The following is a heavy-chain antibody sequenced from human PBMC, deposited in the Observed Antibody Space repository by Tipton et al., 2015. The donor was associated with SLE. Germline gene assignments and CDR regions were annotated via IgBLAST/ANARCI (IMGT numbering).Heavy chain of an antibody. D-gene: IGHD6-13*01. V-gene: IGHV3-11*04. CDR2: ISNSGGTA. Sequence: LSLTCAVYGGSFSGYYWSWVRQTPGKGLEWISYISNSGGTAYYADSVRGRFFISRVNSKNSLYLQLSSLRADDTAVYYCAREGRFASAGTDDAFDIWGQGTMVTVSS. CDR1: GGSFSGYY. J-gene: IGHJ3*02. CDR3: AREGRFASAGTDDAFDI.